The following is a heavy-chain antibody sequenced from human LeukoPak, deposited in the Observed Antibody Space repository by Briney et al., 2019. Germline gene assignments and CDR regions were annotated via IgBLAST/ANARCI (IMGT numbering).Heavy chain of an antibody. Sequence: ASVKVSCKASGYTFTSYGISWVRQAPGQGLEWMGWISAYNGNTNYAQKLQGRFTMTTDTSTSTAYMELRSLRSDDTAVYYCAREKLPLFRLLFVPYYFDYWGQGTLVTVSS. J-gene: IGHJ4*02. CDR3: AREKLPLFRLLFVPYYFDY. CDR1: GYTFTSYG. V-gene: IGHV1-18*01. CDR2: ISAYNGNT. D-gene: IGHD2-21*02.